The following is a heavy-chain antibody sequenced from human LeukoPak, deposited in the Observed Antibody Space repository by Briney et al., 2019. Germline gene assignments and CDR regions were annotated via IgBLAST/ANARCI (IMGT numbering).Heavy chain of an antibody. CDR2: IYPADSDS. CDR1: GYSFTNYW. Sequence: GESLEISCKCSGYSFTNYWIGWVRQMPGKGLEWMGIIYPADSDSRYSPSFQGQVIISADKSIRTAYLQWSSLKASDTAIYYCARLTGDRTFDIWGQGTMVTISS. D-gene: IGHD7-27*01. V-gene: IGHV5-51*01. CDR3: ARLTGDRTFDI. J-gene: IGHJ3*02.